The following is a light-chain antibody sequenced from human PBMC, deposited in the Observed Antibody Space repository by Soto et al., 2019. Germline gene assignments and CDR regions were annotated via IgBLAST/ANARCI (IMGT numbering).Light chain of an antibody. CDR3: QQYSSPALT. V-gene: IGKV3-20*01. J-gene: IGKJ4*01. Sequence: EIVLTQSPGTLSLSPGESATLSCRAAQTIGSTYLAWYQQKGGQAPKLLIYGTSTRATGIPDRFSGSGSGTDFSLTISRLEPEDVAVYYCQQYSSPALTFGGGTKVEI. CDR1: QTIGSTY. CDR2: GTS.